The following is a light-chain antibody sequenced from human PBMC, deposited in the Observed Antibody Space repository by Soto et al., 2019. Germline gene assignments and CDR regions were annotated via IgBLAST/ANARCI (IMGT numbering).Light chain of an antibody. Sequence: EIVLTQSPGTLSLSPGERATLSCRASQSVSSNLAWYQQKPGQAPRLLIYGASSRATGIPDRFSGSGSGTDFTLTISRLEPEDFAVYYCKQYGSSPITFGQGTRLEI. CDR1: QSVSSN. V-gene: IGKV3-20*01. CDR2: GAS. CDR3: KQYGSSPIT. J-gene: IGKJ5*01.